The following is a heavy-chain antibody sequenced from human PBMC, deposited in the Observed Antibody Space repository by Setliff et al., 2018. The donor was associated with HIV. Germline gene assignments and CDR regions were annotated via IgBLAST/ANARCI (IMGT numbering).Heavy chain of an antibody. CDR1: GDSINNNKYY. CDR2: IHYNEKT. J-gene: IGHJ5*02. V-gene: IGHV4-39*07. D-gene: IGHD2-2*01. CDR3: ARVFEGCSSTSCREEYNWFDP. Sequence: KSSETLSLTCSVSGDSINNNKYYWSWIRQPPGKGLEYIGSIHYNEKTYYNPSLKSRVTISIDTSKNQFSLKLSSVTAADTAVYYCARVFEGCSSTSCREEYNWFDPWGQGTLVTVSS.